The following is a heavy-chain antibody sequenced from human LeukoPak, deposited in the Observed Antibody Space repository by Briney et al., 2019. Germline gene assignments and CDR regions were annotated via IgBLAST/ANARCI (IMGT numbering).Heavy chain of an antibody. V-gene: IGHV1-18*01. CDR2: IRSYNGNT. CDR3: ARLHPYASGMEDGFDI. J-gene: IGHJ3*02. Sequence: EASVKVSCKASGGTFSSYAISWVRQAPGQGLEWMGWIRSYNGNTNYAQNVQGRLTMTTDTSTSTAYMELTSLTSDDTAVYYCARLHPYASGMEDGFDIWGQGTTVTVSS. D-gene: IGHD3-10*01. CDR1: GGTFSSYA.